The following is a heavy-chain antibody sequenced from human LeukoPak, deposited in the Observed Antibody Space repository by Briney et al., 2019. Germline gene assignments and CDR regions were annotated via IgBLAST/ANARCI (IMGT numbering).Heavy chain of an antibody. Sequence: SETLSLTCTVSGGSISSFYWSWIRQPPGKGLEWIGYISDSGSTNYNPSLKSRVTISVDTSKNKFSLKLSSVTAADTAVYYCARSVEGYCRGGSCYYYSYYMDVWGKGTTVTVSS. J-gene: IGHJ6*03. CDR1: GGSISSFY. CDR3: ARSVEGYCRGGSCYYYSYYMDV. D-gene: IGHD2-15*01. V-gene: IGHV4-59*01. CDR2: ISDSGST.